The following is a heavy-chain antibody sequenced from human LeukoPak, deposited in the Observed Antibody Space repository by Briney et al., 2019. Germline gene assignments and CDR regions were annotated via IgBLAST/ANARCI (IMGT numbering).Heavy chain of an antibody. Sequence: PGGSLRLSCAASGFTFSSYEMNWVRQAPGKGLEWVSTISGSGGSTYYADSVKGRFTISRDNSKNMLYLQMKSLRAEDTAVYYCAKESTVTPGNVNWFDSWGQGTLVTVSS. J-gene: IGHJ5*01. CDR3: AKESTVTPGNVNWFDS. D-gene: IGHD4-17*01. V-gene: IGHV3-23*01. CDR2: ISGSGGST. CDR1: GFTFSSYE.